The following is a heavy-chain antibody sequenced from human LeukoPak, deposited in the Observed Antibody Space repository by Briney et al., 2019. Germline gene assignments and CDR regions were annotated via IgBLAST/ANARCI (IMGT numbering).Heavy chain of an antibody. D-gene: IGHD5-12*01. Sequence: SETLSLTCAVSGGSISSSNWWSWVRQPPGKGLEWIGEIYHSGSTNYNPSLKSRVTISVDTSKNQFSLKLSSVTAADTAVYYCARESRYSGYDLLDYWGQGTLVTVSS. CDR1: GGSISSSNW. CDR3: ARESRYSGYDLLDY. J-gene: IGHJ4*02. V-gene: IGHV4-4*02. CDR2: IYHSGST.